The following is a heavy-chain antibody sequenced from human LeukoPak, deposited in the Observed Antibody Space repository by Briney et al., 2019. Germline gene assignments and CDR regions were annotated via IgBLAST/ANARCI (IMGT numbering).Heavy chain of an antibody. V-gene: IGHV3-48*01. CDR1: GFTFSSYS. CDR2: ISSSSSTI. D-gene: IGHD2-15*01. CDR3: ARPECSGGSCYSLS. Sequence: PGGSLRLSCAASGFTFSSYSMNWVRLAPGKGLEWVSYISSSSSTIYYADSVKGRLTISRDNAKNSLYLQMNSLRAEDTAVYYCARPECSGGSCYSLSWGQGTLVTVSS. J-gene: IGHJ4*02.